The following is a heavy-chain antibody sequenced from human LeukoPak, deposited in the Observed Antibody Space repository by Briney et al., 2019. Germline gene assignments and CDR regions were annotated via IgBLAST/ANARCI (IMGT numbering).Heavy chain of an antibody. J-gene: IGHJ5*02. D-gene: IGHD3-16*01. CDR2: INHSGST. CDR1: GGPFSGYY. Sequence: SETLSLTCAVYGGPFSGYYWSWIRQPPGKGLEWIGEINHSGSTNYNPSLKSRVTISVDTSKNQFSLKLSSVTAADTAVYYCARLFGARSWFDPWGQGTLVTVSS. CDR3: ARLFGARSWFDP. V-gene: IGHV4-34*01.